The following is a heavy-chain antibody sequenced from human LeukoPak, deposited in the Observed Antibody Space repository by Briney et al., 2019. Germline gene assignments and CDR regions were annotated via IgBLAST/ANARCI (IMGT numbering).Heavy chain of an antibody. J-gene: IGHJ4*02. CDR2: MNPNSGNT. Sequence: ASVKVSCKASGYAFTSYDINWVRQATGQGLEWMGWMNPNSGNTGYAQKFQGRVTMTRNTSISTAYVELSSLRSEDTAVYYCARETDYYDSSGYYPLDYWGQGTLVTVSS. V-gene: IGHV1-8*01. CDR1: GYAFTSYD. D-gene: IGHD3-22*01. CDR3: ARETDYYDSSGYYPLDY.